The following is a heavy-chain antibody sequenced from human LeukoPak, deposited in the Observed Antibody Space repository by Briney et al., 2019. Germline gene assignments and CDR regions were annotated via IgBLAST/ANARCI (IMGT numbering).Heavy chain of an antibody. CDR1: GGTFSSYA. CDR2: IIPIFGTA. D-gene: IGHD3-3*01. Sequence: GSSVKVSCKASGGTFSSYAISWVRQAPGQGLEWMGGIIPIFGTANYAQKFHGRVTITADESTSTAYMELSSLRSEDTAVYYCARTYDFWTGYYFDYWGQGTLVTVSS. J-gene: IGHJ4*02. V-gene: IGHV1-69*01. CDR3: ARTYDFWTGYYFDY.